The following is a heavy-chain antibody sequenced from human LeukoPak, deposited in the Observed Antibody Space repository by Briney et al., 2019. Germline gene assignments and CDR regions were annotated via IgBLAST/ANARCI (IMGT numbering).Heavy chain of an antibody. V-gene: IGHV4-4*07. CDR2: IYISGST. D-gene: IGHD4-11*01. CDR3: AYVGTVTTYYYMDV. J-gene: IGHJ6*03. CDR1: GGSISSYY. Sequence: SETLSLTCTVSGGSISSYYWSWIRQPAGKGLEWIGRIYISGSTNYNPSLKSRVTMSVDTSKNQFSLKLSSVTAADTAVYYCAYVGTVTTYYYMDVWGKGTTVTVSS.